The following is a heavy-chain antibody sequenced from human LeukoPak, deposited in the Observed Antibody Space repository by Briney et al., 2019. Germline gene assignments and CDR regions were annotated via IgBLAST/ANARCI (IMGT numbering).Heavy chain of an antibody. CDR1: GGSISSSSYY. D-gene: IGHD6-13*01. CDR2: IYYSGST. CDR3: ARGRYRRNSSSWYPYYFDY. J-gene: IGHJ4*02. V-gene: IGHV4-39*01. Sequence: PSETLSLTCTVSGGSISSSSYYWGWIRQPPGKGLEWIGSIYYSGSTYYNPSLKSRVTISVDTSKNQFSLKLSSVTAADTAVYYCARGRYRRNSSSWYPYYFDYWGQGTLVTVSS.